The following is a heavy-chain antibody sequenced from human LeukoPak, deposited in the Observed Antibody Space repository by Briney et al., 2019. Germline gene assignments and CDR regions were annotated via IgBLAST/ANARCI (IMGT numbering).Heavy chain of an antibody. Sequence: SETLSLTCTVSGGSISSGGYYWTWIRQPPGKGLEWIGNIFHSGRTHYNPSLKNRVTMSADTSENRFSLRLTSVTAADTAVYFCARDGRITGTTPFDYWGQGTLVTVSS. CDR1: GGSISSGGYY. V-gene: IGHV4-30-2*01. CDR2: IFHSGRT. CDR3: ARDGRITGTTPFDY. D-gene: IGHD1-20*01. J-gene: IGHJ4*02.